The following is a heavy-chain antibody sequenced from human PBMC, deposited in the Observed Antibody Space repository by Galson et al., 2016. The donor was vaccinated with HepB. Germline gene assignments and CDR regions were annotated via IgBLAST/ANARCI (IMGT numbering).Heavy chain of an antibody. D-gene: IGHD1-26*01. CDR3: ARDGGPGGGGSAFDY. Sequence: SETLSLTCTVSGGSIGSYYWSWIRQPPGKALEWIGHIFYSGSTNYNPSLKSRVTMSIDTSKKQFSLNLSSVTAADTAVYYCARDGGPGGGGSAFDYWGLGALVTVSS. CDR1: GGSIGSYY. J-gene: IGHJ4*02. CDR2: IFYSGST. V-gene: IGHV4-59*01.